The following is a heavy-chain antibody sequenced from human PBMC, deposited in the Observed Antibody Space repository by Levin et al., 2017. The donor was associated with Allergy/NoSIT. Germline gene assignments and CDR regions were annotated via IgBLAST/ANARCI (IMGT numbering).Heavy chain of an antibody. CDR2: IYYSGST. V-gene: IGHV4-39*01. CDR3: ARRGSVRDYSGYSYGFDY. J-gene: IGHJ4*02. CDR1: GGSISSSSYY. Sequence: SETLSLTCTVSGGSISSSSYYWGWIRQPPGKGLEWIGSIYYSGSTYYNPSLKSRVTISVDTSKNQFSLKLSSVTAADTAVYYCARRGSVRDYSGYSYGFDYWGQGTLVTVSS. D-gene: IGHD5-18*01.